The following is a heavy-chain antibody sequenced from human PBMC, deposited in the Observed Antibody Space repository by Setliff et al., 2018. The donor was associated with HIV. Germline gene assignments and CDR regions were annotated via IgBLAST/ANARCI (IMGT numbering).Heavy chain of an antibody. Sequence: PSETLSLTCTVSGGSIGSYYWSWIRQPPGKGLEWIGYVYYTGSTSYNPFLKSRVTISIDTSKNQLSLKLSSVTAADTAVYYCARHQGKYYDSSGYSGWFFDLWGRGTLVTVSS. CDR2: VYYTGST. V-gene: IGHV4-59*08. CDR1: GGSIGSYY. CDR3: ARHQGKYYDSSGYSGWFFDL. D-gene: IGHD3-22*01. J-gene: IGHJ2*01.